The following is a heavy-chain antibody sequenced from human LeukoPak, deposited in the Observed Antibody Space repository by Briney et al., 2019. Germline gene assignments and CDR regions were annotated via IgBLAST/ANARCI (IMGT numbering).Heavy chain of an antibody. CDR3: ARTSGYYYDSSGEAFDI. J-gene: IGHJ3*02. CDR1: GFTFSSYS. D-gene: IGHD3-22*01. V-gene: IGHV3-21*01. Sequence: GGSLRLSRAASGFTFSSYSMNWVRQAPGKGLEWVSSISSSSSYIYYADSVKGRFTISRDNAKNSLYLQMNSLRAEDTAVYYCARTSGYYYDSSGEAFDIWGQGTMVTVSS. CDR2: ISSSSSYI.